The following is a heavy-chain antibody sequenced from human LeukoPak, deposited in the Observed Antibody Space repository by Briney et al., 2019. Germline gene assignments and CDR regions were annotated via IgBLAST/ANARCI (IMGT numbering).Heavy chain of an antibody. D-gene: IGHD2-15*01. Sequence: GGSLRLSCAASGFTFSSYAMIWVRQAPGRGLEWVSAISGSGGSTYYADSVKGRFTISRDNSKNTLYLQMNSLRAEDTAVYYCASIVVVVAARFDPWGQGTLVTVSS. CDR1: GFTFSSYA. V-gene: IGHV3-23*01. J-gene: IGHJ5*02. CDR2: ISGSGGST. CDR3: ASIVVVVAARFDP.